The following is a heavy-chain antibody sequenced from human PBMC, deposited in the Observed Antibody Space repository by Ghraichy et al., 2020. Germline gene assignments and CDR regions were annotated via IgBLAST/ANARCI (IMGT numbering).Heavy chain of an antibody. V-gene: IGHV3-21*01. CDR1: GFTFSSYS. Sequence: GESLNISCAASGFTFSSYSMNWVRQAPGKGLEWVSSISSSSSYIYYADSVKGRFTISRDNAKNSLYLQMNSLRAEDTAVYYCASGKRFGEFDYWGQGTLVTVSS. CDR3: ASGKRFGEFDY. D-gene: IGHD3-10*01. CDR2: ISSSSSYI. J-gene: IGHJ4*02.